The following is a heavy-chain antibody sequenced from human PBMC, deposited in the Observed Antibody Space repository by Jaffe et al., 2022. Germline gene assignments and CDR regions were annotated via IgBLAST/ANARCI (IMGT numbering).Heavy chain of an antibody. CDR3: ASWLWFGETYFDY. Sequence: QVQLQESGPGLVKPSETLSLTCAVSGYSISSGYYWGWIRQPPGKGLEWIGSIYHSGSTYYNPSLKSRVTISVDTSKNQFSLKLSSVTAADTAVYYCASWLWFGETYFDYWGQGTLVTVSS. J-gene: IGHJ4*02. V-gene: IGHV4-38-2*01. CDR1: GYSISSGYY. CDR2: IYHSGST. D-gene: IGHD3-10*01.